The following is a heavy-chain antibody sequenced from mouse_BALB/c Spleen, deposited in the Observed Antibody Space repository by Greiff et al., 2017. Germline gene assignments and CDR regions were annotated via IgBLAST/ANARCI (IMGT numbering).Heavy chain of an antibody. CDR2: IWSGGST. D-gene: IGHD2-3*01. CDR1: GFSLTSYG. Sequence: QVQLQQSGPGLVQPSQSLSITCTVSGFSLTSYGVHWVRQSPGKGLEWLGVIWSGGSTDYNAAFISRLSISKDNSKSQVFFKMNSLQADDTAIYYCARNDGYYSYFDYWGQGTTLTVSS. J-gene: IGHJ2*01. CDR3: ARNDGYYSYFDY. V-gene: IGHV2-4-1*01.